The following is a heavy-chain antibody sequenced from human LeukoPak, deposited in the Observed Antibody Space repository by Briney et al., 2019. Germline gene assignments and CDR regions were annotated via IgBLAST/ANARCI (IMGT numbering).Heavy chain of an antibody. J-gene: IGHJ4*02. V-gene: IGHV3-7*01. CDR1: GFTFSRNW. CDR3: AREFLLDSSWFFDF. D-gene: IGHD6-13*01. CDR2: IKKDESER. Sequence: GSLRLSCADCGFTFSRNWKSWVGQAQGKGVEGVAEIKKDESERKYVESVKGRFTISRDKAKKSVYMQMNRLRDEDTAVYYCAREFLLDSSWFFDFWGQGTLATVSS.